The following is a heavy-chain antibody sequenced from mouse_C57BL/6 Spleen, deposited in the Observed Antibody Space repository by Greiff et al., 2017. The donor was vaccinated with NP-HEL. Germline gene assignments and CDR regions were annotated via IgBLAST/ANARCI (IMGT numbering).Heavy chain of an antibody. CDR1: GYTFTEYT. Sequence: QVQLQQSGAELVKPGASVKLSCKASGYTFTEYTIHWVKQRSGQGLEWIGWFYPGSGSIKYNEKFKDKATLTADKSSSTVYMELSRWTSEDAAVYFCARHEAGHGTTEWYFDVWGTGTTVTVSS. J-gene: IGHJ1*03. D-gene: IGHD2-1*01. CDR2: FYPGSGSI. CDR3: ARHEAGHGTTEWYFDV. V-gene: IGHV1-62-2*01.